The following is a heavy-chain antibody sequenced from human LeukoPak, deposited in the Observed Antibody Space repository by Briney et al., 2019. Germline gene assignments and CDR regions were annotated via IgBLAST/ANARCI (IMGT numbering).Heavy chain of an antibody. CDR3: ARGTTSGIRTPPDY. V-gene: IGHV3-48*01. CDR1: GITFSSYS. CDR2: ISSSSSTI. J-gene: IGHJ4*02. D-gene: IGHD6-13*01. Sequence: GGSLRLSCAASGITFSSYSMNWVRQAPGKGLEWVSYISSSSSTIYYADSVKGRFTISRDNAKNSLYLQMNSLRVEDTAVYYCARGTTSGIRTPPDYWGQGTLVTVSS.